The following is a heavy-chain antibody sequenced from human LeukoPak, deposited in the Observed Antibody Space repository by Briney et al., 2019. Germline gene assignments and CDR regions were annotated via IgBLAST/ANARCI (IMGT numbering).Heavy chain of an antibody. V-gene: IGHV4-59*01. CDR1: GGSISSYY. J-gene: IGHJ6*03. CDR3: ARAGQISYYYYYYMDV. CDR2: IYYSGST. Sequence: SETLSLTCTVSGGSISSYYWSWIRQPPGKGLEWIGYIYYSGSTNYNPSLKSRVTISVDTSMNQFSLKLSSVTAADTAVYYCARAGQISYYYYYYMDVWGKGTTVTVSS. D-gene: IGHD3-3*02.